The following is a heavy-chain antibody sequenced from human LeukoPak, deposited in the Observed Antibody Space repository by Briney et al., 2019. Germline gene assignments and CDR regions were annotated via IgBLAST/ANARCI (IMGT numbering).Heavy chain of an antibody. CDR1: GGTFSSYA. V-gene: IGHV1-69*05. J-gene: IGHJ4*02. D-gene: IGHD3-3*01. Sequence: GASVKVSCKASGGTFSSYAISWVRQAPGQGLEWMGGIIPIFGTANYAQKFQGRVTITTDESTSTAYMELSSLRSEDTAVYYCAYGYDFNFDYWGQGNLVTVSS. CDR2: IIPIFGTA. CDR3: AYGYDFNFDY.